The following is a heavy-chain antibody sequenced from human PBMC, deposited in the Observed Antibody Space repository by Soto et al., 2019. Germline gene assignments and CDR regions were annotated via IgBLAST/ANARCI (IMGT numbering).Heavy chain of an antibody. CDR2: IYYSGST. CDR1: GGSISSGGYY. Sequence: QVQLQESGPGLVKPSQTLSLTCTVSGGSISSGGYYWSWIRQHPGKGLEWIGYIYYSGSTYYNPSLKSRVTLSVDPSKNQFSLKLSSVTAADTAVYYCARDRASASAWFGPWGQGTLVTVSS. CDR3: ARDRASASAWFGP. V-gene: IGHV4-31*03. D-gene: IGHD2-21*01. J-gene: IGHJ5*02.